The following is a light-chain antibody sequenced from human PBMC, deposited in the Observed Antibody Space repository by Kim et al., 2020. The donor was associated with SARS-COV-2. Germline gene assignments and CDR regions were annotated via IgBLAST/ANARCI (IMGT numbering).Light chain of an antibody. J-gene: IGKJ4*02. CDR1: QSVSSY. V-gene: IGKV1-39*01. CDR3: QQSYSTPPT. Sequence: ASVGDRVTITCRASQSVSSYLNWYQQKPGKAPKLLIYAASSLQSGVPSRFSGSGSGTDFTLTISSLQPEDFATYYCQQSYSTPPTFGGATKVDIK. CDR2: AAS.